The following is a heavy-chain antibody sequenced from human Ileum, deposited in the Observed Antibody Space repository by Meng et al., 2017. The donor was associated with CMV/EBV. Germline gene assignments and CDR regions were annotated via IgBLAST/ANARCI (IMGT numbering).Heavy chain of an antibody. CDR2: INPNSGDT. CDR3: VRGANYASYRVDY. D-gene: IGHD2-2*01. V-gene: IGHV1-2*02. J-gene: IGHJ4*02. CDR1: GHSFTDYN. Sequence: VQVVQYGAELEQPGASMKVSCKASGHSFTDYNIHWLRRAPGQGLGWMGWINPNSGDTNYAQTFQDRVTVTRDTSINTVYMDFRGLTSDDTAMYYCVRGANYASYRVDYWGQGTLVTVSS.